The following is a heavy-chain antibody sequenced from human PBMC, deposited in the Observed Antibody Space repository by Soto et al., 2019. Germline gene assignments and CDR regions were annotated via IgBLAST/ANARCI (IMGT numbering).Heavy chain of an antibody. V-gene: IGHV1-69*02. D-gene: IGHD3-10*01. CDR2: INPILSMS. J-gene: IGHJ4*02. CDR3: ATSYGSGYRAFDY. Sequence: QVQLVQSGAEVKRPGSSVKVSCKASGDTFAFHSINWVRQAPGLGLEWMGRINPILSMSNYAQRFQGRVTMTADKSTSTAYMVLSSLRSKDTAIYYCATSYGSGYRAFDYWGQGALVTVSS. CDR1: GDTFAFHS.